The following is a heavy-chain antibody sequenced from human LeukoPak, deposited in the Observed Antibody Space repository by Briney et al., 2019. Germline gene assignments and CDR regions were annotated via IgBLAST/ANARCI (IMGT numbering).Heavy chain of an antibody. D-gene: IGHD3-10*01. CDR2: IYHSGST. CDR3: ARCINLWFGEYPKRRENDAFDI. Sequence: SETLSLTCAVSGGSISSGGYSWSWIRQPPGKGLEWIGYIYHSGSTYYNPSLKSRVTISVDRSKNQFSLKLSSVTAADTAVYYCARCINLWFGEYPKRRENDAFDIWGQGTMVTVSS. J-gene: IGHJ3*02. V-gene: IGHV4-30-2*01. CDR1: GGSISSGGYS.